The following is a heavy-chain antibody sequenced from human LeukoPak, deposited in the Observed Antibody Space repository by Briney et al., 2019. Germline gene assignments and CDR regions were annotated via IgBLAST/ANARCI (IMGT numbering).Heavy chain of an antibody. CDR3: ARDGPYDILTGYQYYFDY. CDR2: FSSSSSYI. D-gene: IGHD3-9*01. V-gene: IGHV3-21*01. CDR1: GFTFSSYS. J-gene: IGHJ4*02. Sequence: GGSLRLSCAASGFTFSSYSMNWVRQAPGKGLEWVSSFSSSSSYIYYADSVKGRFTISRDNAKNSLYLQMNSLRAEDTAVYYSARDGPYDILTGYQYYFDYWGQGTLVTVSS.